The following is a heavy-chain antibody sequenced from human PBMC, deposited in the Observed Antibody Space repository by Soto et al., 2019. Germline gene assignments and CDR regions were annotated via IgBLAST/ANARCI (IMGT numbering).Heavy chain of an antibody. D-gene: IGHD4-17*01. Sequence: ASVKVSCKASGGTFSSYAISWVRQAPGQGLEWMGGIIPIFGTANYAQKFQGRVTITADESTSTAYMELSSLRSEDTVVYYCARNGDKNYYYYYGMDVWGQGTTVTVSS. CDR2: IIPIFGTA. J-gene: IGHJ6*02. V-gene: IGHV1-69*13. CDR1: GGTFSSYA. CDR3: ARNGDKNYYYYYGMDV.